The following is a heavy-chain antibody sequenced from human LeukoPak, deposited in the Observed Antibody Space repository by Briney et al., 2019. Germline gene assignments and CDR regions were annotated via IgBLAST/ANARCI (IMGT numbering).Heavy chain of an antibody. J-gene: IGHJ4*02. CDR1: GGSITTTNW. CDR2: VHLDGRT. Sequence: SETLSLTCGVSGGSITTTNWWTWVRQPPGKGLEWIGEVHLDGRTNYNPSLESRLTISVDLSENHISLWLTSVTAADTAVYYCAREGGFYRPLDYSGQGTLVTVSS. V-gene: IGHV4-4*02. D-gene: IGHD3-3*01. CDR3: AREGGFYRPLDY.